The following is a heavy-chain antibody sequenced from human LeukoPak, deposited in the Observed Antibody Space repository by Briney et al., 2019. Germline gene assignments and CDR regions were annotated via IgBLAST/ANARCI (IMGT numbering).Heavy chain of an antibody. D-gene: IGHD1-26*01. V-gene: IGHV1-69*04. CDR2: ISPILGIA. J-gene: IGHJ4*02. CDR3: AHGSARYFDY. CDR1: GGTFSSYA. Sequence: ASVKVSCKASGGTFSSYAISWVRQAPGQGLEWMGRISPILGIANYAQKFQGRVTIPPDKSTSTAYMELSSLRSEDTAVYYCAHGSARYFDYWGQGTLVTVSS.